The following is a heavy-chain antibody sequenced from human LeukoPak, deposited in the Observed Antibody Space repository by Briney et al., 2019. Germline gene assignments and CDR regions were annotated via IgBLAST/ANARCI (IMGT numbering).Heavy chain of an antibody. CDR3: AKRRYDTSSLDWFDP. Sequence: GGTLRLSCAASGFTFSSYGMSWVRRAPGKGLEWVSTISATGANTYYADSVKGRFTISRDNSKSTLYLQMNSLRVEDAAVYYCAKRRYDTSSLDWFDPWGQGTLVTVSS. V-gene: IGHV3-23*01. D-gene: IGHD6-13*01. CDR1: GFTFSSYG. CDR2: ISATGANT. J-gene: IGHJ5*02.